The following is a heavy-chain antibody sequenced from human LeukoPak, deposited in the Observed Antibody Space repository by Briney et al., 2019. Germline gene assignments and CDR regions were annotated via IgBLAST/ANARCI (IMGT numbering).Heavy chain of an antibody. CDR2: ISGSGGST. V-gene: IGHV3-23*01. D-gene: IGHD6-13*01. CDR3: AKDPYSSPDYFDY. Sequence: GGSLRLSCAASGFTFSSFAMSWVRQAPGKGLEWVSAISGSGGSTYYADSVKGRFTISRDNSKNTLYLQMNSLRAEDTAVYYCAKDPYSSPDYFDYWGQGTLVTVSS. J-gene: IGHJ4*02. CDR1: GFTFSSFA.